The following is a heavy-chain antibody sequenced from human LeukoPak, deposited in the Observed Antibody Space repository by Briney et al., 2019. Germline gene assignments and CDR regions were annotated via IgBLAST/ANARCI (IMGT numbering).Heavy chain of an antibody. Sequence: GGSLRLSCAASGFTVSSNYMSWVRQAPGKGLERVSVIYSGGSTYYADSVKGRFTISRDNSKNTLYLQMNSLRAEDTAVYYCASSRIAVAGTGVSWFDPWGQGTLVTVSS. CDR1: GFTVSSNY. CDR2: IYSGGST. J-gene: IGHJ5*02. D-gene: IGHD6-19*01. CDR3: ASSRIAVAGTGVSWFDP. V-gene: IGHV3-53*01.